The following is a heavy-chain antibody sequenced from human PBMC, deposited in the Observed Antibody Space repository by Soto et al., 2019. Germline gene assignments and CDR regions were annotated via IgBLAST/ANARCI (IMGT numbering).Heavy chain of an antibody. J-gene: IGHJ4*02. D-gene: IGHD6-19*01. CDR2: INAGNGNT. CDR1: GYTFTGYV. V-gene: IGHV1-3*01. Sequence: AASVKVSCKASGYTFTGYVMHWVRQAPGQRLEWMGWINAGNGNTKYSQKFQGRVTITRDTSASTAYMELSSLRSEDTAVYYCARAVAVPADFDYWGQGTLVTVSS. CDR3: ARAVAVPADFDY.